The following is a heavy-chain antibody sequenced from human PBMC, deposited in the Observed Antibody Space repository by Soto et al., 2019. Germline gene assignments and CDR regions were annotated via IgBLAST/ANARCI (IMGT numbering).Heavy chain of an antibody. Sequence: EVQLVESGGGLVQPGGSLRLSCAASGFTFSYYWMHWVRQAPGQGLVWVSRIHSDGSSTTYADSVKGRFTISRDNAKNTLDLQMNSLRAEDTAVYYCARGDKGAFDMWGQGTMGSVSA. V-gene: IGHV3-74*01. J-gene: IGHJ3*02. D-gene: IGHD2-21*02. CDR3: ARGDKGAFDM. CDR1: GFTFSYYW. CDR2: IHSDGSST.